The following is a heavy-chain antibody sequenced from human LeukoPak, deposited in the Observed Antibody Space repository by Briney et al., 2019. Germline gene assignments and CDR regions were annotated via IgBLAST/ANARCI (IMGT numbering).Heavy chain of an antibody. Sequence: GGSLRLSCAASGFTFSSYGIHWVRQAPGKGLDWVAVISYHGNRKYYADPVKGRFTISRDNSKNTVYLQVNGLTAEDTAVYYCAKEYCSGDCSSDYFDYWGQGTLVTVSS. CDR2: ISYHGNRK. CDR3: AKEYCSGDCSSDYFDY. D-gene: IGHD2-21*02. CDR1: GFTFSSYG. V-gene: IGHV3-30*18. J-gene: IGHJ4*02.